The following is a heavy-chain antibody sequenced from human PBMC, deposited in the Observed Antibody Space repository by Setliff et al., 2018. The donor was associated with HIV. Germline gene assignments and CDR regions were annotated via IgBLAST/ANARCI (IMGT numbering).Heavy chain of an antibody. CDR2: TYYRSKWNS. Sequence: PSQTLSLTCAISGDSVSSKSAAWNWLRQSPSRGLEWLGRTYYRSKWNSDYAPSVKSRITINPDTSKNQFSLQLNSVTPEDTAVYYCARDLGAANAWGQGTLVTVSS. V-gene: IGHV6-1*01. D-gene: IGHD3-16*01. J-gene: IGHJ4*02. CDR1: GDSVSSKSAA. CDR3: ARDLGAANA.